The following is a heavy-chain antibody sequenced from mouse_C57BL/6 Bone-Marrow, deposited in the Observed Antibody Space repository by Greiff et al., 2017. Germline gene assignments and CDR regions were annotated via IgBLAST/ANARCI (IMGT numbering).Heavy chain of an antibody. J-gene: IGHJ2*01. D-gene: IGHD2-3*01. CDR1: GYTFTSYW. Sequence: VQVVESGAELVKPGASVKLSCKASGYTFTSYWMHWVKQRPGQGLEWIGMIHPNSGSTNYNEKFKSKATLTVDKSSSTAYMQLSSLTSEDSAVYYCAVYDGYYPWCFDYWGQGTTLTVSS. V-gene: IGHV1-64*01. CDR2: IHPNSGST. CDR3: AVYDGYYPWCFDY.